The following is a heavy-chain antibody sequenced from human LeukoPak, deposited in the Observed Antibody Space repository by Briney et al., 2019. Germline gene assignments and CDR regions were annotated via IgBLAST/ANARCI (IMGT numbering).Heavy chain of an antibody. V-gene: IGHV1-2*06. J-gene: IGHJ3*02. D-gene: IGHD1-26*01. CDR3: AREKWELLRDAFDI. CDR2: INPNSGGT. Sequence: VASVKVSCKASGYTFTGYYMHWVRQAPGQGLEWMGRINPNSGGTNYAQKFQGRVTMTRDTSISTAYMELSRLRSDDTAVYYCAREKWELLRDAFDIWGQGTMVTVS. CDR1: GYTFTGYY.